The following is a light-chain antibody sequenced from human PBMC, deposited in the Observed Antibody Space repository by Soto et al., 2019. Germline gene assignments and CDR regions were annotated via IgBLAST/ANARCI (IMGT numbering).Light chain of an antibody. CDR3: QQRNNWQIT. Sequence: EIVLTQSPGTLSLSPGERATLSCRASQSVSSSYLAWYQQKPGQAPRLLIYGASSRATNIPDCSSSRSSTTFITLTISSLAPEVVANYYWQQRNNWQITFGQGTRLEI. J-gene: IGKJ5*01. CDR1: QSVSSSY. V-gene: IGKV3D-20*02. CDR2: GAS.